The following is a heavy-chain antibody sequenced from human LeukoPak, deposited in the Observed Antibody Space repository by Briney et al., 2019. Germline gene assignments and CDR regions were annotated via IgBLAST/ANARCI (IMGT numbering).Heavy chain of an antibody. V-gene: IGHV3-30-3*01. Sequence: GRPLRLSCAASGFTFTSYTMHWVRQAPGKGLEWVAVISSDGSSKYYADSVKGRFTISRDNSKNTLYLQMNSLRTEDTAVYYCARDQGRIAAAGNYLSSGYWGQGTLVTVSS. D-gene: IGHD6-13*01. CDR1: GFTFTSYT. CDR2: ISSDGSSK. J-gene: IGHJ4*02. CDR3: ARDQGRIAAAGNYLSSGY.